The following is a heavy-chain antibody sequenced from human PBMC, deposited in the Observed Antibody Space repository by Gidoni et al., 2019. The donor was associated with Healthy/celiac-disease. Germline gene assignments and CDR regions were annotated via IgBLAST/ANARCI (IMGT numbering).Heavy chain of an antibody. CDR1: GFPFIHYY. V-gene: IGHV3-11*01. CDR2: ISRRGSTI. D-gene: IGHD2-15*01. CDR3: ARGGYCSGGSCYAGDAFDI. J-gene: IGHJ3*02. Sequence: QVQLVESGGGLVKPGGSLRLSCAASGFPFIHYYISWIRQAPGKGLEWVSSISRRGSTIYYADSVKGRFTISRDNATNSLYLQINSLRAEDTAVYYCARGGYCSGGSCYAGDAFDIWGQGTMVTVSS.